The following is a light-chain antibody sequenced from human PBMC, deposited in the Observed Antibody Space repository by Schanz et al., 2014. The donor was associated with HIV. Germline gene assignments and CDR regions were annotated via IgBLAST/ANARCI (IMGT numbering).Light chain of an antibody. J-gene: IGLJ2*01. Sequence: QSVLTQPPSLSGAPGQRVSLSCNGSSSNIGAGYDVHWYQQFPGTAPRLLIFDDNSRPSGVPDRFSGSKSGTSASLAITGLQADDEADYYCSSYTVRSTLALFGGGTKLTVL. CDR2: DDN. CDR1: SSNIGAGYD. V-gene: IGLV1-40*01. CDR3: SSYTVRSTLAL.